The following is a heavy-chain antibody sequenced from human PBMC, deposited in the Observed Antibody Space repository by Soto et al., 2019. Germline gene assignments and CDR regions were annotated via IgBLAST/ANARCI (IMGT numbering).Heavy chain of an antibody. J-gene: IGHJ6*02. V-gene: IGHV1-69*13. D-gene: IGHD2-2*01. CDR2: IIPIFGTA. CDR3: ARARDIVVVPAARLGYYYYYGMDV. Sequence: PVKASCKASGGTFSSYAISWVRQAPGQRLEWMGGIIPIFGTANYAQKFQGRVTITADESTSTAYMELSSLRSEDTAVYYCARARDIVVVPAARLGYYYYYGMDVWGQGTTVTVSS. CDR1: GGTFSSYA.